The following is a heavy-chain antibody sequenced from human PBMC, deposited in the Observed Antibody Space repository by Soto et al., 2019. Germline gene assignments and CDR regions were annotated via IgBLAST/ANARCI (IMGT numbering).Heavy chain of an antibody. V-gene: IGHV4-59*08. CDR1: GGSISTYY. CDR2: IYFSGTT. D-gene: IGHD4-17*01. Sequence: SETLSLTCTVSGGSISTYYWSWIRQPPGKGLEWIGYIYFSGTTNYNPSLKGRVTISVDASKNQFSLKLNSVTAADTAVYYCARHYGTTSADYWGQGTLVNVSS. CDR3: ARHYGTTSADY. J-gene: IGHJ4*01.